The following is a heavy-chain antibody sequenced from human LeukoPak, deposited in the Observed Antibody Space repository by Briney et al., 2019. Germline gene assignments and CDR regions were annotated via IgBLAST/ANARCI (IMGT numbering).Heavy chain of an antibody. CDR1: GGTFSSYA. D-gene: IGHD4-17*01. CDR3: ARVPMTTDNGGAFDI. CDR2: IIPIFGTA. Sequence: SVKVSCKASGGTFSSYAISWVRQAPGQGLEWMGGIIPIFGTANYAQKFQGRVTITADKSTSTAYMELSSLRPEDTAVYYCARVPMTTDNGGAFDIWGQGTMVTVSS. J-gene: IGHJ3*02. V-gene: IGHV1-69*06.